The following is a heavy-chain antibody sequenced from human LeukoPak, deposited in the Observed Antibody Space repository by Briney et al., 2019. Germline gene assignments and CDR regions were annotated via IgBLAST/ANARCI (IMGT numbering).Heavy chain of an antibody. D-gene: IGHD6-13*01. J-gene: IGHJ5*02. V-gene: IGHV4-39*07. CDR1: GGSISSSSYY. CDR2: IYYSGST. Sequence: SETLSLTCTVSGGSISSSSYYWGWIRQPPGKGLEWIGSIYYSGSTYYNPSLKCRVTISVDTSKNQFSLKLSSVTAADTAVYYCARARLWWDSSSWYTVGFDPWGQGTLVTVSS. CDR3: ARARLWWDSSSWYTVGFDP.